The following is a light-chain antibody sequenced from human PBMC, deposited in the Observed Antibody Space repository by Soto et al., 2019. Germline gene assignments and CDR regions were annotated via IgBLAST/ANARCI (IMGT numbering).Light chain of an antibody. V-gene: IGLV2-11*01. CDR2: VVS. CDR3: CSYAGSFRV. Sequence: QSVLTQPRSVSGSPGQSVTISCTGTSSDVGGYNYVSWYQQHPGKAPKLMIYVVSKRPSGVPDRFSGSKSGNTASLTISGLQAEDEADYYCCSYAGSFRVFGTGTKVTVL. CDR1: SSDVGGYNY. J-gene: IGLJ1*01.